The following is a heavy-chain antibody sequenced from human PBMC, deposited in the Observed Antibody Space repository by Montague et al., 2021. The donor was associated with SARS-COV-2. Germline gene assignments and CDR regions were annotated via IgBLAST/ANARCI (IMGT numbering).Heavy chain of an antibody. V-gene: IGHV4-61*02. Sequence: TLSLTCTVSGGSISSGSYYWNWIRQPAGKGLEWIGRIYTSGSTNYNPSLKSRVTISVDTSKNQFFLKLSSVTAADTAVYYCARESLHLTGYYNDYFDYWGQGTLVTVSS. J-gene: IGHJ4*02. CDR1: GGSISSGSYY. D-gene: IGHD3-9*01. CDR2: IYTSGST. CDR3: ARESLHLTGYYNDYFDY.